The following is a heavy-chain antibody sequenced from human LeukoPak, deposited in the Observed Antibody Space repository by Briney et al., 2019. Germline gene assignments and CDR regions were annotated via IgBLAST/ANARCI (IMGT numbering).Heavy chain of an antibody. CDR1: GFTFSSYW. Sequence: GGSLRLSCAASGFTFSSYWMNWARQAPGKGLGRVANIKPDGSEKYYVDSLKGRFTISRDNAKNSLYLQMNNLTVEDTALYYCARDTRLVVVVVAATGLDYWGQGALVTVSS. D-gene: IGHD2-15*01. J-gene: IGHJ4*02. CDR3: ARDTRLVVVVVAATGLDY. V-gene: IGHV3-7*01. CDR2: IKPDGSEK.